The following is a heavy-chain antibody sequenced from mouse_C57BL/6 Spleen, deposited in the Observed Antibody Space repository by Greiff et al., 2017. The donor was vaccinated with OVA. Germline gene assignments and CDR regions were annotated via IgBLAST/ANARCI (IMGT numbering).Heavy chain of an antibody. CDR2: IDPSDSYT. CDR3: ARPVTSGYFDV. J-gene: IGHJ1*03. D-gene: IGHD2-1*01. CDR1: GYTFTSYW. Sequence: QVQLQQPGAELVKPGASVKLSCKASGYTFTSYWMQWVKQRPGPGLEWIGEIDPSDSYTNYNQKFKGKATLTVDTSSSTAYMQLSSLTSEDSAVYYCARPVTSGYFDVWGTGTTVTVSS. V-gene: IGHV1-50*01.